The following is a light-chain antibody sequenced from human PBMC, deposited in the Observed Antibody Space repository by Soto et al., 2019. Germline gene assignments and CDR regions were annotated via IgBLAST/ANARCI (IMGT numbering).Light chain of an antibody. Sequence: QAVVTQSTSASASLGSSVKLTCTLSSGHSTYIIAWHQQQPGKAPRYLMELEGSGSYNKGSGVPDRFSGCSSGTDRYLTISNLHFEDEADYYCETWDSNTWVFGGGTKLTVL. CDR1: SGHSTYI. CDR2: LEGSGSY. CDR3: ETWDSNTWV. V-gene: IGLV4-60*02. J-gene: IGLJ3*02.